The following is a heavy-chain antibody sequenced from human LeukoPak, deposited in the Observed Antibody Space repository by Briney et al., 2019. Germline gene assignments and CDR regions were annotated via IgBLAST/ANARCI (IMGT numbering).Heavy chain of an antibody. D-gene: IGHD3-22*01. CDR2: ISTNGGST. CDR3: AKRETDSSGYLSAYLFDY. Sequence: PGGSLRLSCEASGFTFSSYAMSWVRQAPGKGLEWVSGISTNGGSTSYADSVKGRFTISRDNSKNTLYLQMNSLRAEDTAVYYCAKRETDSSGYLSAYLFDYWGQGTLVTVSS. V-gene: IGHV3-23*01. CDR1: GFTFSSYA. J-gene: IGHJ4*02.